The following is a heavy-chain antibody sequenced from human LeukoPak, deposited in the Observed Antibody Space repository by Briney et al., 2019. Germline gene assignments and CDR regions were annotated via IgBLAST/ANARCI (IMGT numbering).Heavy chain of an antibody. CDR1: GYTFTSYD. CDR3: AGGGGTMVRGVIIRGSPTQFDY. D-gene: IGHD3-10*01. CDR2: MNPNSGNT. J-gene: IGHJ4*02. V-gene: IGHV1-8*01. Sequence: ASVKVSCKASGYTFTSYDINWVRQATGQGLEWMGWMNPNSGNTGYAQKFQGRVTMTRNTSISTAYMELSSLRSEDTAVYYCAGGGGTMVRGVIIRGSPTQFDYWGQGTLVTVSS.